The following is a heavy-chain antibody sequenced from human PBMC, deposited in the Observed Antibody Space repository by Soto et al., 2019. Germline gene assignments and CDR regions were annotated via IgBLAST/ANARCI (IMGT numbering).Heavy chain of an antibody. D-gene: IGHD1-7*01. CDR1: GGSITSITDHY. J-gene: IGHJ6*02. CDR3: ATQGFGTLHGLVDV. V-gene: IGHV4-59*08. CDR2: ISYSGHT. Sequence: SETLSLTCTVSGGSITSITDHYCSWIRQPPGKGLEWIGYISYSGHTSYNPSLKSRVILSVDTSKNQVSLNLASVTAADTAVYYCATQGFGTLHGLVDVWGQGTTVTVSS.